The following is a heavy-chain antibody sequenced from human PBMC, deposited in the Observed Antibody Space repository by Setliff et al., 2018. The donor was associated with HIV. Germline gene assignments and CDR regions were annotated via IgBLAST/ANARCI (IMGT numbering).Heavy chain of an antibody. V-gene: IGHV1-69*02. CDR2: SIPILGIG. J-gene: IGHJ6*03. D-gene: IGHD3-16*01. CDR3: ARCGAGEWHLYMDV. Sequence: SVKVSCKASGGTFSSYTINWVRQAPGPGLEWMGRSIPILGIGNDEQAQKFKGRVTFTADKSTSTVYMELSSLRSEDTAIYYCARCGAGEWHLYMDVWGKGPAVTVSS. CDR1: GGTFSSYT.